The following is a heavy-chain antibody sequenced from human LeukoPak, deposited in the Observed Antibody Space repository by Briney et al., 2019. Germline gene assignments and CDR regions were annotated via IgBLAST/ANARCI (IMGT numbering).Heavy chain of an antibody. CDR3: AKAYYGSSWLSPFDY. Sequence: GGSLRLSCAASGFTFSSYVMSWVRQPPGKGLEWVSGISLSGGSTYYVDSVKGRFTISRDNSKNTLYLQMNSLRAEDTAVYYCAKAYYGSSWLSPFDYWGQGTLVTVSS. D-gene: IGHD6-13*01. CDR1: GFTFSSYV. J-gene: IGHJ4*02. CDR2: ISLSGGST. V-gene: IGHV3-23*01.